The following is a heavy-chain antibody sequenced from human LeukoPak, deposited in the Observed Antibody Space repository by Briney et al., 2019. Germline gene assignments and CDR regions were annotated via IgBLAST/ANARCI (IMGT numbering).Heavy chain of an antibody. D-gene: IGHD2-2*01. CDR2: IKQDGSEK. J-gene: IGHJ4*02. V-gene: IGHV3-7*01. CDR1: GFTFSSYW. Sequence: GGPLRLSCAASGFTFSSYWMSWVRQAPGKGLEWVANIKQDGSEKYYVDSVKGRFTISRDNAKNSLYLQTNSLRAEDTAVYYCARDSIFMAEGYWGQGTLVTVSS. CDR3: ARDSIFMAEGY.